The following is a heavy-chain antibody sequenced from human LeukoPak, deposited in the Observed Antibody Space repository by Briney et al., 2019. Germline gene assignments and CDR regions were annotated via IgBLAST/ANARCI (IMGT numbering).Heavy chain of an antibody. Sequence: SVKVSCKASGGTFSSYAISWVRQAPGQGLEWTGGIIPIFGTANYAQKFQGRVTITADESTSTAYMELSSLRSEDTAVYYCARGDFWSGYYRPEYYYYYMDVWGKGTTVTVSS. CDR2: IIPIFGTA. CDR1: GGTFSSYA. D-gene: IGHD3-3*01. J-gene: IGHJ6*03. V-gene: IGHV1-69*01. CDR3: ARGDFWSGYYRPEYYYYYMDV.